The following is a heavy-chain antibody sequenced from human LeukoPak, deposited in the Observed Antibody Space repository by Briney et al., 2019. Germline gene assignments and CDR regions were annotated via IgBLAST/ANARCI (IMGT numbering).Heavy chain of an antibody. CDR2: INQHGSET. CDR1: GFVFSSYW. V-gene: IGHV3-7*01. Sequence: GGSLRLSCAASGFVFSSYWMSWVRQVPGKGLEWVANINQHGSETYYADSVKGRFTISRDNTKNSMFLQMNSLRVEDTAVYYCARSYYWGQGTLLTVSS. J-gene: IGHJ4*02. CDR3: ARSYY.